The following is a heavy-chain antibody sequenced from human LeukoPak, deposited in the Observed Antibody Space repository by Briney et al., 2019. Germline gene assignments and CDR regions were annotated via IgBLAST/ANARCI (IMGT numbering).Heavy chain of an antibody. CDR3: ARGTRGGVPYSSGWPAVPYYYYMDV. CDR1: AGSFSGYY. J-gene: IGHJ6*03. D-gene: IGHD6-19*01. V-gene: IGHV4-34*01. CDR2: INHSGST. Sequence: SETLSLTCAVYAGSFSGYYWSWIRQPPGKGLEWIGEINHSGSTNYNPSLKSRVTISVDTSKNQFSLKLSSVTAADTAVYYCARGTRGGVPYSSGWPAVPYYYYMDVWGKGTAVTVSS.